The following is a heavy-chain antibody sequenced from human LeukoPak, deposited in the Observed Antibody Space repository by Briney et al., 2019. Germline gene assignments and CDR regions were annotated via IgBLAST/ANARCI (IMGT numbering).Heavy chain of an antibody. Sequence: GGSLRLSCAASRFTFSNYDMHWVRQAPGKGLEWVAFIRYDGSNKYYADSVKGRFTISRDNAKNSLYLQMNSLRAEDTAVYYCARDNHFDYWGQGTLVTVSS. CDR1: RFTFSNYD. CDR2: IRYDGSNK. CDR3: ARDNHFDY. V-gene: IGHV3-30*02. D-gene: IGHD1-14*01. J-gene: IGHJ4*02.